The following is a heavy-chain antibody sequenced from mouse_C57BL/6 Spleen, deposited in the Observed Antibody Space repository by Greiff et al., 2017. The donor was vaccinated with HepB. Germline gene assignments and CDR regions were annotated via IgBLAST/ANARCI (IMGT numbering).Heavy chain of an antibody. CDR1: GYTFTSYW. D-gene: IGHD2-4*01. V-gene: IGHV1-59*01. CDR3: ARREMYDYEGEAWFAY. Sequence: QVQLQQPGAELVRPGTSVKLSCKASGYTFTSYWMHWVKQRPGQGLEWIGVIDPSDSYTNYNQKFKGKATLTVDTSSSTAYMQLSSLTSEDSEVYYCARREMYDYEGEAWFAYWGQGTLVTVSA. CDR2: IDPSDSYT. J-gene: IGHJ3*01.